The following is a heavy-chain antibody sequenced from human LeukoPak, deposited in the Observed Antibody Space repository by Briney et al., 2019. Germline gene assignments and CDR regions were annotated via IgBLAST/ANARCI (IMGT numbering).Heavy chain of an antibody. CDR3: ARAKYSSSSGIMGY. CDR2: INWNGGST. V-gene: IGHV3-20*04. CDR1: GFTFDDYG. J-gene: IGHJ4*02. D-gene: IGHD6-6*01. Sequence: TGGSLRLSCAASGFTFDDYGMSWVRQAPGKGLEWVSGINWNGGSTGYADSVKGRFTISRDNAKNSLYLQMNSLRAEDTAVYYCARAKYSSSSGIMGYWGQGTLVTVSS.